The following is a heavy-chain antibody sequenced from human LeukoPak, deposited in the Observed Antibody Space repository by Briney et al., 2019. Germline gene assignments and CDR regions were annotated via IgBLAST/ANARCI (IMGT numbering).Heavy chain of an antibody. CDR2: INHSGST. V-gene: IGHV4-34*01. CDR1: GFTVSSNY. CDR3: ARGPQDPIAAAGTREYYFDY. J-gene: IGHJ4*02. Sequence: GSLRLSCASSGFTVSSNYMSWLRQPPGKGLEWLGEINHSGSTNYNPSLKSRVTISVDTSKNQFSLKLSSATTADTAVYYCARGPQDPIAAAGTREYYFDYWGQGTLVTVSS. D-gene: IGHD6-13*01.